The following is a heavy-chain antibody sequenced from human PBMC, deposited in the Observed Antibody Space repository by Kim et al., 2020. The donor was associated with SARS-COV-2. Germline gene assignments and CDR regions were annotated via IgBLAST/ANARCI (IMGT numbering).Heavy chain of an antibody. CDR2: IYHSGST. D-gene: IGHD4-17*01. V-gene: IGHV4-30-2*01. Sequence: SETLSLTCAVSGDSISSGGYSWSWIRQPPGKGLEWIGYIYHSGSTYYNPSLKSRVTISVDRSKNQFSLKLSSVTAADTAVYYCARVPWVAIPYGDYVSAFDIWGQGTMVTVSS. CDR1: GDSISSGGYS. J-gene: IGHJ3*02. CDR3: ARVPWVAIPYGDYVSAFDI.